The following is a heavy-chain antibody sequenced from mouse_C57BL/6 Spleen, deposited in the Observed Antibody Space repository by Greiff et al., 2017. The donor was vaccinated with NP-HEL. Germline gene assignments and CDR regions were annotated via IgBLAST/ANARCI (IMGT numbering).Heavy chain of an antibody. D-gene: IGHD2-4*01. Sequence: VQLQQPGAELVKPGASVKMSCKASGYTFTSYWITWVKQRPGQGLEWIGDIYPGSGSTNYNEKFKSKATLTVDTSSSTAYMQLSSLTSEDSAVYYCARGLYDYDGFAYWGQGTLVTVSA. CDR1: GYTFTSYW. J-gene: IGHJ3*01. V-gene: IGHV1-55*01. CDR3: ARGLYDYDGFAY. CDR2: IYPGSGST.